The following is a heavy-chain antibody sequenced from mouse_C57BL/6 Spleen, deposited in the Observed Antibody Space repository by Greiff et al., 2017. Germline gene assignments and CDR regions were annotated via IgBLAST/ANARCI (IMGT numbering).Heavy chain of an antibody. V-gene: IGHV2-6*03. CDR2: IWSDGST. CDR1: GFSLTSYG. D-gene: IGHD2-4*01. CDR3: ARPYDYGYAMDD. Sequence: VKVEESGPGLVAPSQSLSITCTVSGFSLTSYGVHWVRQPPGKGLEWLVVIWSDGSTTYNSALKSRLSISKDNSKSQVFLKMNSLQTDDTAMYYCARPYDYGYAMDDWGKGTSVTVSS. J-gene: IGHJ4*01.